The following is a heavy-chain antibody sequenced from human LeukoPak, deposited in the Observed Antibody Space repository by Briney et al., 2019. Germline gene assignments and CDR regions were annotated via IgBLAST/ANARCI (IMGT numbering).Heavy chain of an antibody. V-gene: IGHV1-2*06. D-gene: IGHD3-10*02. CDR1: GYTFTGYY. J-gene: IGHJ5*02. CDR2: INPNSGGT. Sequence: ASVKVSCTASGYTFTGYYIHWVRQAPGQGLEWMGRINPNSGGTNYAQRFQGRVSMTRDTSISTTYMELSSLTSDDTAVYYCAREPPLATYYYVSWGQGTLVSVSS. CDR3: AREPPLATYYYVS.